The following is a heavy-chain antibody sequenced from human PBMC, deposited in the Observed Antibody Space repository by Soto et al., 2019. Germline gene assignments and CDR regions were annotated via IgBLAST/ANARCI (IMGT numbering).Heavy chain of an antibody. J-gene: IGHJ6*02. D-gene: IGHD5-18*01. V-gene: IGHV1-2*04. CDR1: GYTFTGYY. CDR2: INPNSGGT. CDR3: ARDIRMGHVDTAMVDDYYYYGMDV. Sequence: ASVKVSCKASGYTFTGYYMHWVRQAPGQGLEWMGWINPNSGGTNYAQKFQGWVTMTRDTSISTAYMELSRLRSDDTAVYYCARDIRMGHVDTAMVDDYYYYGMDVWGQGTTVTVSS.